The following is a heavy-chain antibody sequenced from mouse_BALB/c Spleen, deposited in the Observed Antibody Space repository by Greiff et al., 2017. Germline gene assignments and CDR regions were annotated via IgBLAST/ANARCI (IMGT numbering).Heavy chain of an antibody. V-gene: IGHV5-6-4*01. CDR3: TRDHVNYPFAY. Sequence: EVMLVESGGGLVKPGGSLKLSCAASGFTFSSYTMSWVRQTPEKRLEWVATISSGGSYTYYPDSVKGRFTISRDNAKNTLYLQMSSLKSEDTAMYYCTRDHVNYPFAYWGQGTLVTVSA. J-gene: IGHJ3*01. D-gene: IGHD2-1*01. CDR1: GFTFSSYT. CDR2: ISSGGSYT.